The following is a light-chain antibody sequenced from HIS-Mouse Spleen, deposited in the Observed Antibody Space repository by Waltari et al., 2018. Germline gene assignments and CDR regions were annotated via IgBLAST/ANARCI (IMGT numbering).Light chain of an antibody. CDR1: SSDVGGYTY. Sequence: QSALTQPRPVSGSPGQSVTISCTGTSSDVGGYTYFSWYQQHPGKAPKLMIYDVSKRPSGVPDRFSGSKSGNTASLTISGLQAEDEADYYCCSYAGSYTGVFGTGTKVTVL. CDR3: CSYAGSYTGV. J-gene: IGLJ1*01. V-gene: IGLV2-11*01. CDR2: DVS.